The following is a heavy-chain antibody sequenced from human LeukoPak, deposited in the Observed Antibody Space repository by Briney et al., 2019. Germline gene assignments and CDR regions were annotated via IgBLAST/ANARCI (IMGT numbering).Heavy chain of an antibody. CDR3: ARHWDYGDYPGEKWFDP. CDR1: GGSISSSSYY. J-gene: IGHJ5*02. CDR2: IYYSGST. V-gene: IGHV4-39*01. Sequence: PSETLSLTCTVSGGSISSSSYYWGWIRQPPGKGLEWIGSIYYSGSTYYNPSLKSRVTISVDTSKNQFSLKLSSVTAADTAVYYCARHWDYGDYPGEKWFDPWGQGTLVTVSS. D-gene: IGHD4-17*01.